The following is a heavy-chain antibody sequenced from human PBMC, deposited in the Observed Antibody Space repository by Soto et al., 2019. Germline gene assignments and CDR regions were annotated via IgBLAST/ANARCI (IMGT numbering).Heavy chain of an antibody. D-gene: IGHD1-1*01. Sequence: QVQLQESGPGLVKPSGTLSLTCAVSGGSISSSNWWSWVRQPPGKGLEWIGEIYHSGSTNYNPSLKSRVTISXXKXKXXCSLQLSSVTAADTAVYYCARRRLGYNWNDGGSDYWGQGTLVTVSS. CDR3: ARRRLGYNWNDGGSDY. CDR1: GGSISSSNW. CDR2: IYHSGST. J-gene: IGHJ4*02. V-gene: IGHV4-4*02.